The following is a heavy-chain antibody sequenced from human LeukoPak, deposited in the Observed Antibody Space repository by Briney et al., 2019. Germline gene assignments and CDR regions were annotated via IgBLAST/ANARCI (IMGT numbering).Heavy chain of an antibody. J-gene: IGHJ4*02. D-gene: IGHD3-10*01. CDR3: ARAIWFGESRFDY. Sequence: SETLSLTCAVYGGSFSGHYWSWIRQPPGKGLEWIGEINHSGSTNYNPSLKSRVTISVDTSKNQFSLKLSSETAADTAVYYCARAIWFGESRFDYWGQGTLVTVSS. CDR2: INHSGST. V-gene: IGHV4-34*01. CDR1: GGSFSGHY.